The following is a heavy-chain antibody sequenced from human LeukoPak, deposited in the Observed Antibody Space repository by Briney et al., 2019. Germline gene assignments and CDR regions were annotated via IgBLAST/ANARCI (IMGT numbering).Heavy chain of an antibody. V-gene: IGHV4-59*08. CDR1: GGTISSYF. J-gene: IGHJ2*01. D-gene: IGHD3-10*01. CDR2: INYSGST. Sequence: PSETLSLTCTVSGGTISSYFWSWIQQPPGKGLKWIGNINYSGSTNYNPCLKSRVTISVDTSKTQFSLKLSSMTAADTAVYYCARRSSGSLSGSQYWHFDLWGRGTLVTVSS. CDR3: ARRSSGSLSGSQYWHFDL.